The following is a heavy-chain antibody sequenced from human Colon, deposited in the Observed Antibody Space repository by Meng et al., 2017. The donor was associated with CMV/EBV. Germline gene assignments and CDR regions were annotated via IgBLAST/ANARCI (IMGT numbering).Heavy chain of an antibody. CDR3: ARERGVYCGGDCPLPY. CDR1: GFTFSSYA. D-gene: IGHD2-21*01. J-gene: IGHJ4*02. Sequence: GESLKISCAASGFTFSSYAMHWARQAPGKGLEWVAVISYDGSNKYYADSVKGRFTISRDNSKNTLYLQMNSLRAEDTAVYYCARERGVYCGGDCPLPYWGQGTLVTVSS. CDR2: ISYDGSNK. V-gene: IGHV3-30-3*01.